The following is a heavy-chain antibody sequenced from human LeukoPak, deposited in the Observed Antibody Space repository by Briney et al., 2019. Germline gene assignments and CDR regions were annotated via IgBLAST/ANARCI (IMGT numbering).Heavy chain of an antibody. CDR1: GGSVSSGSYY. J-gene: IGHJ3*02. Sequence: SDTLSLTCTLSGGSVSSGSYYWSWIRQPPGKGLEWIGYIYYSGSTNYNPSLKSRVTISVDTSKNQFSLKLSSVTAADTAVYYCARYGVITVDAFDIWGQGTMVTVSS. V-gene: IGHV4-61*01. CDR3: ARYGVITVDAFDI. CDR2: IYYSGST. D-gene: IGHD3-22*01.